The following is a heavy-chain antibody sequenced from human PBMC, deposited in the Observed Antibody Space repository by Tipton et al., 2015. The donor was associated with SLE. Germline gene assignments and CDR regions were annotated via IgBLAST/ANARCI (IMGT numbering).Heavy chain of an antibody. D-gene: IGHD3-10*01. CDR2: IYHSGNI. V-gene: IGHV4-4*02. CDR1: GVSISSGNW. J-gene: IGHJ6*02. Sequence: TLSLTCTVSGVSISSGNWWTWVRQSPGKGLEWVGEIYHSGNINYNPSLKSRLTISVDKYRNQFFLQLTSVTAADTAVYYCARDLGSYYGTDVWGQGTTVAVSS. CDR3: ARDLGSYYGTDV.